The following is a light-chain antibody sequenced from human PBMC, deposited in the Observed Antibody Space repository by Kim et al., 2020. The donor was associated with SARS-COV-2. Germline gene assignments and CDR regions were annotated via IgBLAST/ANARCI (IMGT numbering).Light chain of an antibody. J-gene: IGLJ3*02. Sequence: PSATLTVTGNSTHVSDQGAAALRYPQGHPAKLHSYANNNRTSGISERLSASQSGNSATLSITGLQAEDEGDDYCAEGDSSLSGWVFGGGTKLTVL. CDR2: ANN. CDR1: STHVSDQG. CDR3: AEGDSSLSGWV. V-gene: IGLV10-54*01.